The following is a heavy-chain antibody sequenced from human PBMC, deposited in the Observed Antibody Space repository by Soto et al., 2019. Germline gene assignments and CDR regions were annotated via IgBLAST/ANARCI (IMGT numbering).Heavy chain of an antibody. Sequence: GGSLRLSCAASGFTFSSYAMHWVRQAPGKGLEWVAVISYDGSNKYYADSVKGRFTISRDNSKNTLYLQMNSLRAEDTAVYYCAREAAAGMIDYWGQGTLVTVSS. J-gene: IGHJ4*02. CDR2: ISYDGSNK. CDR1: GFTFSSYA. V-gene: IGHV3-30-3*01. CDR3: AREAAAGMIDY. D-gene: IGHD6-13*01.